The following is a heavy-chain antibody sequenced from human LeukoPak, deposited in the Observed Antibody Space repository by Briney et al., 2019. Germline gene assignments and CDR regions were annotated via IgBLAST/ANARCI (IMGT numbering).Heavy chain of an antibody. CDR2: INHSGST. V-gene: IGHV4-39*07. CDR1: GGSITSSSYF. D-gene: IGHD6-6*01. J-gene: IGHJ4*02. Sequence: SETLSLTCTVSGGSITSSSYFWDWIRQPPGKGLEWIGEINHSGSTNYNPSLKSRVTISVDTSKNQFSLKLSSVTAADTAVYYCARLLKTDSSSDYWGQGTLVTVSS. CDR3: ARLLKTDSSSDY.